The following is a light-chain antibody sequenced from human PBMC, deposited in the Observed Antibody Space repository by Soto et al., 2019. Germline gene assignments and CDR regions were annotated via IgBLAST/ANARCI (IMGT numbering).Light chain of an antibody. V-gene: IGKV2-28*01. CDR1: QSLLHSNGYNY. J-gene: IGKJ1*01. CDR2: LGS. CDR3: MQALQTPPT. Sequence: DIVITQSPLSLPFTPLDPSSISCRSSQSLLHSNGYNYLDWYLQKPGQSPQLLIYLGSNRASGVPDRFSGSGSGTDFTLKISRVEAEDVGIYYCMQALQTPPTFGQGTKVDIK.